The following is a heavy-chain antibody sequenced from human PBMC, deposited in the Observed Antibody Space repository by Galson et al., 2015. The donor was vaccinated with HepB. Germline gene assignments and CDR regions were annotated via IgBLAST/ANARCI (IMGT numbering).Heavy chain of an antibody. V-gene: IGHV3-21*01. CDR1: GFTFSSYS. CDR3: ASGRVQGVNPFDY. Sequence: SLRLSCAASGFTFSSYSMNWVRQAPGKGLEWVSSISSSSSYIYYADSVKGRFTISRDNAKNSLYLQMNSLRAEDTAVYYCASGRVQGVNPFDYWGQGTLVTVSS. D-gene: IGHD3-10*01. CDR2: ISSSSSYI. J-gene: IGHJ4*02.